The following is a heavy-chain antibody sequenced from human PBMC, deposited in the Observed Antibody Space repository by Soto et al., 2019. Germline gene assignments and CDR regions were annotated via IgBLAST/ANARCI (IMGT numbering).Heavy chain of an antibody. D-gene: IGHD4-17*01. CDR3: ARGATVTQYDY. CDR2: GSYSGTT. CDR1: GVSVSSGSFY. J-gene: IGHJ4*02. Sequence: SETLSLTCTVSGVSVSSGSFYWAWIRQPPGKGLEWIGFGSYSGTTNYKPSLKSRVTISVDTSRSQISLKVSSLTAADTAAYYCARGATVTQYDYWGQGTLVTVSS. V-gene: IGHV4-61*01.